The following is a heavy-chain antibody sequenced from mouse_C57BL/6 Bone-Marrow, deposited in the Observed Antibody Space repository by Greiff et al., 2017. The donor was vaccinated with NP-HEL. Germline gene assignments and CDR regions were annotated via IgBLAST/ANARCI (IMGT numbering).Heavy chain of an antibody. CDR3: ARGILRYFDV. D-gene: IGHD2-10*02. CDR1: GYSITSGYY. CDR2: ISYDGSN. J-gene: IGHJ1*03. Sequence: EVQVVESGPGLVKPSQSLSLTCSVTGYSITSGYYWNWIRQFPGNKLEWMGYISYDGSNNYNPSLKNRISITRDTSKNQFFLKLNSVTTEDTATYYCARGILRYFDVWGTGTTVTVSS. V-gene: IGHV3-6*01.